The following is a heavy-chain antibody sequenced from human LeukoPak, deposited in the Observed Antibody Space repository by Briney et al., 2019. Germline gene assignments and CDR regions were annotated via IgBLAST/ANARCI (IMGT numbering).Heavy chain of an antibody. CDR2: ISSSGSTI. CDR1: GFTFSDYY. J-gene: IGHJ4*02. D-gene: IGHD5-24*01. Sequence: PGGSLRHSCAASGFTFSDYYMSWIRQAPGKGLEWVSYISSSGSTIYYADTVKGRFTISRDNAKNSLYLQMNSLRAEDTAVYYCARWLQSEIPRGIDYWGQGTLVTVSS. V-gene: IGHV3-11*01. CDR3: ARWLQSEIPRGIDY.